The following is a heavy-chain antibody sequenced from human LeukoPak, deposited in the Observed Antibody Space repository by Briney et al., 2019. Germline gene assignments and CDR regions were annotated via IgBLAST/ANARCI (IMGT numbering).Heavy chain of an antibody. CDR2: IKQDGSEK. CDR3: ARFKMGTDDAFDI. CDR1: GFTFSSYW. J-gene: IGHJ3*02. V-gene: IGHV3-7*01. D-gene: IGHD5-24*01. Sequence: GGSLRLSCAASGFTFSSYWMSWVRQAPGKGLEWVANIKQDGSEKYYVDSVKGRFTISRDNAKSSLYLQMNSLRAEDTAVYYCARFKMGTDDAFDIWGQGTMVIVSS.